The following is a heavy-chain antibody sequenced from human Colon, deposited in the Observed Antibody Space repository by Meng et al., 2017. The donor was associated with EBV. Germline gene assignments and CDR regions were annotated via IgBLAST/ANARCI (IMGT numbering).Heavy chain of an antibody. J-gene: IGHJ4*02. CDR3: ARVSSGWDYFDY. D-gene: IGHD6-19*01. CDR2: IYYSGST. V-gene: IGHV4-31*03. CDR1: GGSGSSCGYY. Sequence: QVQRAASGQGLVKPSPTLSLTCTGSGGSGSSCGYYWTWIRQHPGKGLEWFGHIYYSGSTFYNPSLKRRVIISIDTSKNQFSLNLRSVTAADTAVYYCARVSSGWDYFDYWGQGTLVTVSS.